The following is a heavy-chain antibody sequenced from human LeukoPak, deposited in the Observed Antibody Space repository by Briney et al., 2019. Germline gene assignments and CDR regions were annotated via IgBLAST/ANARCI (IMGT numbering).Heavy chain of an antibody. Sequence: GGSLRLSCAASGSPFSSHWLSWFRQSPGKGLEWVAVISYDGSNKYYADSVKGRFTISRDNSKNTLYLQMNSLRAEDTAVYYCAKEGPLVAAAPFDYWGQGTLVTVSS. J-gene: IGHJ4*02. CDR1: GSPFSSHW. CDR2: ISYDGSNK. CDR3: AKEGPLVAAAPFDY. D-gene: IGHD6-13*01. V-gene: IGHV3-30*18.